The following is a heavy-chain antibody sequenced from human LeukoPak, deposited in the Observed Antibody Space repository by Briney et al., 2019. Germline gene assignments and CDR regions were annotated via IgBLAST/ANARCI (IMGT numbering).Heavy chain of an antibody. Sequence: GGSLRLSCAASGFSFSSYWMHWVRQAPGKGLVWVSGINIHGTGTIYADSVKGRFTISRDNAKNTLYLQMNSLRAEDTAVYYCAREDVGATAYWGQGTLVTVSS. CDR2: INIHGTGT. D-gene: IGHD1-26*01. V-gene: IGHV3-74*01. J-gene: IGHJ4*02. CDR3: AREDVGATAY. CDR1: GFSFSSYW.